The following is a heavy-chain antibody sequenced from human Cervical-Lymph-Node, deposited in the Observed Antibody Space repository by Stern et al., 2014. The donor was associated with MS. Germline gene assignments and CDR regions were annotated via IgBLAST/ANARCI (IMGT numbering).Heavy chain of an antibody. Sequence: QVQLQESGPGLVKPSQTLSLTCTVSGVSITSSSFYWTWIRQPAGKGLEWIGRIYVRGHTDYNPSLKGRVTMSLDASKNQSSLELTSVTADDTAVYYCARQAGYYDNSAYYNYWGQGTLVTVSS. J-gene: IGHJ4*02. CDR2: IYVRGHT. CDR3: ARQAGYYDNSAYYNY. V-gene: IGHV4-61*02. CDR1: GVSITSSSFY. D-gene: IGHD3-22*01.